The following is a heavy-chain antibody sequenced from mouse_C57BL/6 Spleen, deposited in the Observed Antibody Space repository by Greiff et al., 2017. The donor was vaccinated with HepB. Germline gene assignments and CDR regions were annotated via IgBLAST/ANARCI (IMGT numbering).Heavy chain of an antibody. D-gene: IGHD1-1*01. V-gene: IGHV1-55*01. CDR1: GYTFTSYW. J-gene: IGHJ2*01. CDR2: IYPGSGST. CDR3: AKANPPYYYGSSYSDD. Sequence: QVQLQQPGAELVKPGASVKMSCKASGYTFTSYWITWVKQRPGQGLEWIGDIYPGSGSTNYNEKFKSKATLTVDTSSSTAYMQLSSLTSEDSAVYYCAKANPPYYYGSSYSDDWGQGTTLTVSS.